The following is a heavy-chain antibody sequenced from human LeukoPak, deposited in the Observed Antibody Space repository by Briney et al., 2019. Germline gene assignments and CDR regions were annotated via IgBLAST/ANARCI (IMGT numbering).Heavy chain of an antibody. Sequence: SETLSLTCTVPGGAITSYYWSWIRQTPGKGLEWIGYIYTSGNTNYNPSLKSRVTLSVDTSRNQFSLRLSSVTAADTAVYYCARQGGYSSPFSVWGKGTTVAVSS. D-gene: IGHD6-13*01. CDR3: ARQGGYSSPFSV. V-gene: IGHV4-4*09. CDR2: IYTSGNT. J-gene: IGHJ6*04. CDR1: GGAITSYY.